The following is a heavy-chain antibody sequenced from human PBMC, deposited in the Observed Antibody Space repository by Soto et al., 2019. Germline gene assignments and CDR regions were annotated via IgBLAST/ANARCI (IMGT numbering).Heavy chain of an antibody. Sequence: GGSLRLSCAASGFTFSSYSMNWVRQAPGKGLEWVSYISSSSSTIYYADSVKGQFTISRDNAKNSLYLQMNSLRDEDTAVYYCARDPRKSGYDSSWFDPWGQGTLVTVSS. CDR3: ARDPRKSGYDSSWFDP. D-gene: IGHD5-12*01. CDR2: ISSSSSTI. CDR1: GFTFSSYS. J-gene: IGHJ5*02. V-gene: IGHV3-48*02.